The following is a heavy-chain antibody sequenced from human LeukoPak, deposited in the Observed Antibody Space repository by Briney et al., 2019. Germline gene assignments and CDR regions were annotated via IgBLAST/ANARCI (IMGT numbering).Heavy chain of an antibody. CDR3: ARDLIAAAGTTNFDY. V-gene: IGHV1-18*01. J-gene: IGHJ4*02. Sequence: ASVKVSCKASGYTFTSYGISWVRQAPGQGLEWMGGISAYNGNTNYAQKLQGRVTMTTDTSTSTAYMELRSLRSDDTAVYYCARDLIAAAGTTNFDYWGQGTLVTVSS. CDR1: GYTFTSYG. D-gene: IGHD6-13*01. CDR2: ISAYNGNT.